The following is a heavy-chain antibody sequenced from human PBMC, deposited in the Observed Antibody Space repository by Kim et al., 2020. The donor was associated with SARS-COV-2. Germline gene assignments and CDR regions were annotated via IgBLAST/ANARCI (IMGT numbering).Heavy chain of an antibody. D-gene: IGHD4-17*01. J-gene: IGHJ5*02. Sequence: SETLSLTCTVSGGSISSSSYYWGWIRQPPGKGLEWIGTIYYSGSTYYNPSLKSRVTISVDTSKNQFSLKLSSVTAADTAVYYCARHGFSYGDYENWFDPWGQGTLVTVSS. CDR3: ARHGFSYGDYENWFDP. V-gene: IGHV4-39*01. CDR1: GGSISSSSYY. CDR2: IYYSGST.